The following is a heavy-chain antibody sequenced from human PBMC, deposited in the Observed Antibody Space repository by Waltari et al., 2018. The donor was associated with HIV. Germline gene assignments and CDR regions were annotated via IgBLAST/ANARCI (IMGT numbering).Heavy chain of an antibody. J-gene: IGHJ4*02. CDR1: GGSISSSSYY. CDR2: IYYSGST. V-gene: IGHV4-39*07. D-gene: IGHD3-22*01. Sequence: QLQLQESGPGLVKPSETLSLTCTVSGGSISSSSYYWGWIRQPPGKGLEWIGSIYYSGSTYYNPALKSRVTISVDTSKNQFSLKLSSVTAADTAVYYCASTLKSGHYYDSSGYHGAVDYWGQGTLVTVSS. CDR3: ASTLKSGHYYDSSGYHGAVDY.